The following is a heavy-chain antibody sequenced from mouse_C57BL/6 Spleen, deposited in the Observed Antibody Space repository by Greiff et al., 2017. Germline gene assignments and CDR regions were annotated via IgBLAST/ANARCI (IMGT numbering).Heavy chain of an antibody. CDR1: GYTFPSYG. V-gene: IGHV1-81*01. Sequence: QVQLQQSGAELARPGASVKLSCKASGYTFPSYGISWVKQRTGQGLEWIGEIYPRSGNTYYNEKFKGKAPLTADKSSSTAYMELRSLTSEDSAVYFCARGGLITTVVASDYWGQGTTLTVSS. CDR2: IYPRSGNT. D-gene: IGHD1-1*01. J-gene: IGHJ2*01. CDR3: ARGGLITTVVASDY.